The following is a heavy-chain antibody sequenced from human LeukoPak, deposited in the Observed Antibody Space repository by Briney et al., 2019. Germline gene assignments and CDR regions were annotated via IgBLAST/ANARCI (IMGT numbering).Heavy chain of an antibody. CDR3: AKDRGYGDPYYYYGMDV. Sequence: GTSLRLSCAASGFTFSSYAMHWVRQAPGKGLEWVAVISYDGSNKYYADSVKGRFTISRDNSKNTLYVQMNSLRAEDTAVYYCAKDRGYGDPYYYYGMDVWGQGTTVTVSS. CDR2: ISYDGSNK. V-gene: IGHV3-30-3*01. J-gene: IGHJ6*02. D-gene: IGHD4-17*01. CDR1: GFTFSSYA.